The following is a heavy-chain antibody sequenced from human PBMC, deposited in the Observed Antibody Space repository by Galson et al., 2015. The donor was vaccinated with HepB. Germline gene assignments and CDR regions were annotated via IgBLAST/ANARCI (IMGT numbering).Heavy chain of an antibody. V-gene: IGHV3-49*03. CDR1: GFTFGDYG. J-gene: IGHJ2*01. Sequence: SLRLSCAASGFTFGDYGMSWSRQAPGKGLEWVGFIRSKGYGGKTEYAASVKGRFTISRDDSKNIAYLQMNSLKTEDTAVYYCTRLGDGDYPGYFDLWGRGTLVTVSS. CDR3: TRLGDGDYPGYFDL. D-gene: IGHD4-17*01. CDR2: IRSKGYGGKT.